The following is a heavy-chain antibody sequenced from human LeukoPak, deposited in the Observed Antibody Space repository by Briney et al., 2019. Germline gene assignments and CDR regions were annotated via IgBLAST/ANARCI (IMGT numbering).Heavy chain of an antibody. CDR2: ISAYNGNT. Sequence: ASVKVSCKASGYTFTSYGISWVRQAPGQGLEWMGWISAYNGNTNYAQKLQGRVTMTIDTSTSTAYMELRSLRSDDTAVYYCARGDVDIVATIYFDYWGQGTLVTVSS. V-gene: IGHV1-18*01. D-gene: IGHD5-12*01. J-gene: IGHJ4*02. CDR1: GYTFTSYG. CDR3: ARGDVDIVATIYFDY.